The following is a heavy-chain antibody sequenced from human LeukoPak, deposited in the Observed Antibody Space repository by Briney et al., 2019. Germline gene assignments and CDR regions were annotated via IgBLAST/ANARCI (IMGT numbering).Heavy chain of an antibody. CDR2: IIPIFGTA. D-gene: IGHD2-2*01. Sequence: SVKVSCKASGGTFSSYAISWVRQAPGQGLEWMGGIIPIFGTANYAQKFQGRVTITADESTSTAYMELSSLRSEDTAVYYCARELDCSSTSCYPYWFDPWGQGTLVTVSS. CDR3: ARELDCSSTSCYPYWFDP. V-gene: IGHV1-69*13. J-gene: IGHJ5*02. CDR1: GGTFSSYA.